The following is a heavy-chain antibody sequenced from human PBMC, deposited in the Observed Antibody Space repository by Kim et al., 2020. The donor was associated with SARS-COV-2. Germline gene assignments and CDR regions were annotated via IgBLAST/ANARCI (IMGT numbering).Heavy chain of an antibody. V-gene: IGHV3-73*01. CDR2: IRSRPKNNAT. CDR3: ATYMD. CDR1: GFIFSGST. J-gene: IGHJ6*03. Sequence: GGSLRLSCVASGFIFSGSTISWVRQAPGKGLEWVGLIRSRPKNNATEYTVSVRVRFTSSSDNSTNTAYLKMNSVKNKDTAFYECATYMD.